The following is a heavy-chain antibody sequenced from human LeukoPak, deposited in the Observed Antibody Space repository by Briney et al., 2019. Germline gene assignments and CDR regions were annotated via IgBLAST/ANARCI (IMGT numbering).Heavy chain of an antibody. CDR1: GFTFSSYG. Sequence: PGGSLRLSCAASGFTFSSYGMHWVRQAPGKGLEWVAVISYDGSNKYYADSVKGRFTISRDNPKNTLYLQMNSLRAEDTAVYYCAKDLALNYYDSSGSTDYFDYWGQGTLVTVSS. V-gene: IGHV3-30*18. J-gene: IGHJ4*02. CDR2: ISYDGSNK. D-gene: IGHD3-22*01. CDR3: AKDLALNYYDSSGSTDYFDY.